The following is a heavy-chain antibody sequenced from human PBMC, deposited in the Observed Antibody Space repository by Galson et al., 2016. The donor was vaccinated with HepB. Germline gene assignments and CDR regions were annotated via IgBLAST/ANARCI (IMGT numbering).Heavy chain of an antibody. J-gene: IGHJ4*02. V-gene: IGHV1-18*01. CDR1: GYTFTSRG. CDR3: ARDQAPLPGDY. Sequence: SVKVSCKASGYTFTSRGISWVRQAPGQGLEWMGWISAYDGHTNYGQKLQHRLTMTTDTSTSTAYMELRSLRSDDTAVYYCARDQAPLPGDYWGQGTLVTVSS. D-gene: IGHD2-15*01. CDR2: ISAYDGHT.